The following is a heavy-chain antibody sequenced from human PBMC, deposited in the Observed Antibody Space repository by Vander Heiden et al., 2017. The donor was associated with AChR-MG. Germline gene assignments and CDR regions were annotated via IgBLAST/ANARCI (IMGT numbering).Heavy chain of an antibody. J-gene: IGHJ6*02. CDR1: GRSISSYY. CDR3: ARGNSSSWYEAYYYYGMDV. D-gene: IGHD6-13*01. Sequence: QVQLQESGPGLVKPSETLSLTCTAPGRSISSYYWSWSRQPPGKGLEWIGYIYYSGGTNYNPSLKSRVTISVDTSKNQFSLKLSSVTAADTAVYYCARGNSSSWYEAYYYYGMDVWGQGTTVTVSS. V-gene: IGHV4-59*01. CDR2: IYYSGGT.